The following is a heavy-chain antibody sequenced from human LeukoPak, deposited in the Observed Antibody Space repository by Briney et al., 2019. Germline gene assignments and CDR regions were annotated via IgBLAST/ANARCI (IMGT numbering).Heavy chain of an antibody. CDR1: GFTFSSYG. CDR3: AKGYGREASYYYYYMDV. V-gene: IGHV3-30*02. Sequence: GGSLRLSCAASGFTFSSYGMHWVRQAPGKGLEWVAFIRYDGSNKYYADSVKGRFTISRDNSKNTLYLQMNRLRAEDTAVYYCAKGYGREASYYYYYMDVWGKGTTVTISS. J-gene: IGHJ6*03. D-gene: IGHD1-26*01. CDR2: IRYDGSNK.